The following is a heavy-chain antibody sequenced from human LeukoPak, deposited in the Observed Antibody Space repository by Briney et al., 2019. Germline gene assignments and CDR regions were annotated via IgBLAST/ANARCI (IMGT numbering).Heavy chain of an antibody. CDR3: ARELMVWGVNWFDP. CDR2: IWSDGSNK. V-gene: IGHV3-33*01. D-gene: IGHD3-10*01. J-gene: IGHJ5*02. CDR1: GFTFSGYG. Sequence: GKSLRLSCATSGFTFSGYGMHWVRQAPGKGLEWVTVIWSDGSNKYYADSVKGRFTISRDNSKNTLYLQMNSLRAEDTAVYYCARELMVWGVNWFDPWGQGTLVTVSS.